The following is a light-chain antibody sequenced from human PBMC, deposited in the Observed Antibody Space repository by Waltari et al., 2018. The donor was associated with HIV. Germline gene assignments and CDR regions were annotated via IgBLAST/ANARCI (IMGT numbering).Light chain of an antibody. CDR1: SSDVGGYQY. CDR2: EVS. Sequence: QSALSQPASVSGSFGQSITISCTGTSSDVGGYQYVSWYQQQPGKAPKLLISEVSNRPAGVSSRFSGSKSGNTASLTICWLQAEDEADYYCSSYTNRDTVVFGGGTKLTVV. V-gene: IGLV2-14*03. J-gene: IGLJ2*01. CDR3: SSYTNRDTVV.